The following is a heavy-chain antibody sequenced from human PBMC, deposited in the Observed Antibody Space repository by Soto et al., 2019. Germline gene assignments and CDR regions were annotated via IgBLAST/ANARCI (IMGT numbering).Heavy chain of an antibody. Sequence: SVKVSCKASGGTFSSYAISWVRQAPGQGLEWMGGIIPIFGTANYAQKFQGRVTITADESTSTAYMELSSLRSEDTAVYYCASSMTTVVTPFDYWGQGTLVTVSS. CDR3: ASSMTTVVTPFDY. V-gene: IGHV1-69*13. CDR2: IIPIFGTA. CDR1: GGTFSSYA. J-gene: IGHJ4*02. D-gene: IGHD4-17*01.